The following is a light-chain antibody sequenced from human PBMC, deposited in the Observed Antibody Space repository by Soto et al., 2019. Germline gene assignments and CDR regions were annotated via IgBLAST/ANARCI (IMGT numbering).Light chain of an antibody. V-gene: IGLV2-14*01. CDR1: SSDIGAYNY. J-gene: IGLJ2*01. CDR2: DVS. CDR3: TSYTSSSTVV. Sequence: QSVLTQPASVSGSPGQSITISCTGTSSDIGAYNYVSWYQQHPGKVPKLMIYDVSNRPSGVSYRFSASKSGNTASLTISGLQAEDEAHYYCTSYTSSSTVVFGGGTKLTVL.